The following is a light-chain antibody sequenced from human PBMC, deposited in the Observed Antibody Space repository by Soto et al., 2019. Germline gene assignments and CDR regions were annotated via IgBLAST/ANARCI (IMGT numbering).Light chain of an antibody. J-gene: IGLJ2*01. CDR3: SSYTSSSTLV. CDR2: EVS. Sequence: QSALTQPASVSGSPGQSITISYTGTSSDVGGYNYVSWYQQHPGKAPKLMIYEVSNRPSGVSNRFSGSKSGNTASLTISGLQAEDEADYYSSSYTSSSTLVFGGGTKLTVL. V-gene: IGLV2-14*01. CDR1: SSDVGGYNY.